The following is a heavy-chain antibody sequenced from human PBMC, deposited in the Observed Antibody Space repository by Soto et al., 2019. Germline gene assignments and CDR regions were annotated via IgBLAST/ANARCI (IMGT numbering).Heavy chain of an antibody. J-gene: IGHJ6*03. D-gene: IGHD3-10*01. Sequence: QVQLQQWGAGLLKPSETLSLTCAVYGGSFSGYQWTWIRQTPGKGLEWIGEINDSGNINYNPSLKSRVTILVDTGKKQISLKLSSVPAADTAVYYCARGLILWFGELSRRGGYYYYMDVWGKGTSVTVSS. V-gene: IGHV4-34*01. CDR3: ARGLILWFGELSRRGGYYYYMDV. CDR1: GGSFSGYQ. CDR2: INDSGNI.